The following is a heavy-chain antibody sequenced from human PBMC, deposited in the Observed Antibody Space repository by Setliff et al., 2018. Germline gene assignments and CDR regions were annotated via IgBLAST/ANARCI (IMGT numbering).Heavy chain of an antibody. V-gene: IGHV4-31*03. CDR3: ARVRILVASRYAFDI. D-gene: IGHD5-12*01. Sequence: SETLSLTCTVSGGSISSGGYYWRWIRQHPGKGLEWIGYIYYSGSTYYNPSLKSRVTISVDTSKNQFSLKLSSVTAADTAVYYCARVRILVASRYAFDIWGQGTMVTVSS. CDR1: GGSISSGGYY. J-gene: IGHJ3*02. CDR2: IYYSGST.